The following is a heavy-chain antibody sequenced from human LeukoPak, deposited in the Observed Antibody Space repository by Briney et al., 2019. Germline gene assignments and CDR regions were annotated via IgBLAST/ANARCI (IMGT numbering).Heavy chain of an antibody. V-gene: IGHV3-23*01. J-gene: IGHJ6*02. CDR3: ATGGYSSSWYGYYYYGMDV. D-gene: IGHD6-13*01. CDR1: GFTFSSYA. CDR2: ISGSGGST. Sequence: GGSLRLSCAASGFTFSSYAMSWVRQAPGKGLEWVSAISGSGGSTYYADSVKGRFTISRDNSKNTLYLQMNSLRAEDTAVYYCATGGYSSSWYGYYYYGMDVWGQGTTVTVSS.